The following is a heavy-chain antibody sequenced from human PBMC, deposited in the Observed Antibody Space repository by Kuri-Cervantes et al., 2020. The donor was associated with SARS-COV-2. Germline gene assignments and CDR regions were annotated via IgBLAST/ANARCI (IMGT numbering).Heavy chain of an antibody. J-gene: IGHJ3*02. CDR1: GGTLSTYT. CDR3: ARDSEFTRDAFEI. V-gene: IGHV1-69*04. Sequence: SVKVSCKASGGTLSTYTVTWVRQAPGQGLEWMGRIIPVLRVENYAQKFQGGVTITADKSTNTAYMELTSLRSEDTAVYYCARDSEFTRDAFEIWGQRTMVTVSS. CDR2: IIPVLRVE.